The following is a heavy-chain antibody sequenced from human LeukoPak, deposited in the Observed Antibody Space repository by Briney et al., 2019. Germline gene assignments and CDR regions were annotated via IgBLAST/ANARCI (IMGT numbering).Heavy chain of an antibody. V-gene: IGHV3-53*01. Sequence: GGSLRLSCAASGFTVSSNYMSWVRQAPGKGLEWVSVIYSGGSTYYADSVKGRFTISRDNSKNTLYLQMNSLRAEDTAVYYCASTGTYYYDSPPGAFDIWGQGTMVTVSS. CDR2: IYSGGST. CDR1: GFTVSSNY. J-gene: IGHJ3*02. CDR3: ASTGTYYYDSPPGAFDI. D-gene: IGHD3-22*01.